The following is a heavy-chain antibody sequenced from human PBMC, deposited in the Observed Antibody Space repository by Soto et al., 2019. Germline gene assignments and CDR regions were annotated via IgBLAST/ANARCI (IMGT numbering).Heavy chain of an antibody. V-gene: IGHV5-10-1*01. J-gene: IGHJ4*02. CDR3: TRRASSSFYHFDF. D-gene: IGHD2-2*01. Sequence: LGESLKISCQASGYSFTAYWITWVRQMPGKGLEWMATIDPSDSYVDYSPSFRGHVTFSVDRSITTVYLQWNSLKASDSAMYFCTRRASSSFYHFDFWGQGALGTVSS. CDR1: GYSFTAYW. CDR2: IDPSDSYV.